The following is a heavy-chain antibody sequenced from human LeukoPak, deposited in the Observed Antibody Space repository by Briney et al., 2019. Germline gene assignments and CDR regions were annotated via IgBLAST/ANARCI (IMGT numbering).Heavy chain of an antibody. J-gene: IGHJ5*02. D-gene: IGHD6-13*01. V-gene: IGHV3-21*01. Sequence: GGSLRLSCAASGFTFSSYSMNWVRQAPGKGLEWVSSISSSSSYIYYADSVKGRFTISRDNAKNSLYLQMNSLRAEDTAVYYCARELFAAGTSGGWFDPWGQGTLVTVSS. CDR3: ARELFAAGTSGGWFDP. CDR2: ISSSSSYI. CDR1: GFTFSSYS.